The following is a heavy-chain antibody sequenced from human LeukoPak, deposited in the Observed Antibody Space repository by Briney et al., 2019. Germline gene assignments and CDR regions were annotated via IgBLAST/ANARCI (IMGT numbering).Heavy chain of an antibody. Sequence: GESLKISCKGSGYSFTSYWISWVRQMPGKGLEWMGRIDPSDSYTNYSPSFQGHVTISADKSISTAYLQWSSLKASDTAMYYCARHRYCSSTSCYGYYCYGMDVWGQGTTVTVSS. CDR1: GYSFTSYW. J-gene: IGHJ6*02. D-gene: IGHD2-2*01. CDR2: IDPSDSYT. CDR3: ARHRYCSSTSCYGYYCYGMDV. V-gene: IGHV5-10-1*01.